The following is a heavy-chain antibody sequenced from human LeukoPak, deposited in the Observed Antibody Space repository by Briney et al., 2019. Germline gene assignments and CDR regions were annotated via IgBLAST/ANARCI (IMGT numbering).Heavy chain of an antibody. CDR2: ISGSGGST. CDR3: AKDLGSGHDY. CDR1: GFTFSNAW. V-gene: IGHV3-23*01. Sequence: PGGSLRLSCAASGFTFSNAWMSWVRQAPGKGLEWVSAISGSGGSTYYADSVKGRFTISRDNSKNTLYLQMNSLRAEDTAVYYCAKDLGSGHDYWGQGTLVTVSS. D-gene: IGHD6-19*01. J-gene: IGHJ4*02.